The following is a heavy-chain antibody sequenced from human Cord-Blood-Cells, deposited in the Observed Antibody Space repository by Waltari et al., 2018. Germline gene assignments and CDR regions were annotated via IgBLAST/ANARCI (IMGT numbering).Heavy chain of an antibody. CDR3: ARGGNCGEPNAFDI. D-gene: IGHD1-26*01. Sequence: QWQLVQPGVKVKKPGASVKVPSKALGNTSPGNFMHWVCKPPGQGLCGMGWINPNSGGTNYAQKFQGRVTMTRDTSISPAYMELSRLRSDDTAVYYCARGGNCGEPNAFDIWGQGTMVTVSS. V-gene: IGHV1-2*02. CDR2: INPNSGGT. CDR1: GNTSPGNF. J-gene: IGHJ3*02.